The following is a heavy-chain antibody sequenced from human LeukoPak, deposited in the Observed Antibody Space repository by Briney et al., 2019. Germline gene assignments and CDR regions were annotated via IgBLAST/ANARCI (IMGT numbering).Heavy chain of an antibody. V-gene: IGHV3-21*01. J-gene: IGHJ5*02. CDR1: GFTFSSYS. D-gene: IGHD6-6*01. Sequence: GGSLRLSCAASGFTFSSYSMNWVRQAPGKGLEWVSSISSSSSYIYYADSVKGRFTISRDNAKNSLYLQMNSLRAEDTAVYYCAKTRPEYSSSSPGFDPWGQGTLATVSS. CDR2: ISSSSSYI. CDR3: AKTRPEYSSSSPGFDP.